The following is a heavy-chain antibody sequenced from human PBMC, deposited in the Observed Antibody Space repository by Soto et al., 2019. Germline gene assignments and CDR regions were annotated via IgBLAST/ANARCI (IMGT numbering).Heavy chain of an antibody. D-gene: IGHD3-22*01. CDR3: GKWHTSNFDSLPFTGFDF. CDR1: GFTFSSYD. CDR2: IGTAGDP. V-gene: IGHV3-13*05. Sequence: QLGGSLRLSCAASGFTFSSYDMHWVRQATGKGLEWVSAIGTAGDPYYPGSVKGRFTISRDNSKNTLYLQMRSLRAEDGAAYYFGKWHTSNFDSLPFTGFDFWGQGTQVTVSS. J-gene: IGHJ4*02.